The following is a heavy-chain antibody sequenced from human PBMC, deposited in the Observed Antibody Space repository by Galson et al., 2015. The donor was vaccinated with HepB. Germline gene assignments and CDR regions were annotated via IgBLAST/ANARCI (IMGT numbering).Heavy chain of an antibody. CDR3: EKFWSPSCWSDAFHI. J-gene: IGHJ3*02. D-gene: IGHD2-2*01. Sequence: SLRLSCAASGFIFSDYYMSWIRQAPGKGLEWVSVISGSGGSTYYADSVKGRFTTSRDNSKNTLYLQMNSPRAEDTAVYYCEKFWSPSCWSDAFHIWGQGTMVTVSS. V-gene: IGHV3-23*01. CDR1: GFIFSDYY. CDR2: ISGSGGST.